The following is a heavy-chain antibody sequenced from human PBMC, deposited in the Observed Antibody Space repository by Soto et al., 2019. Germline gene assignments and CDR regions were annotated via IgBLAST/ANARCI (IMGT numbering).Heavy chain of an antibody. J-gene: IGHJ5*02. CDR1: GYSFTSYW. CDR2: IYPGDSDT. V-gene: IGHV5-51*01. D-gene: IGHD3-22*01. CDR3: ARHPYYYDTKRPGGFDP. Sequence: PGESRKISCKGSGYSFTSYWIGWVRQMPGKGLEWMGIIYPGDSDTRYSPSFQGQVTISADKSISTAYLQWSSLKASDTAMYYCARHPYYYDTKRPGGFDPWGQGTLVTVSS.